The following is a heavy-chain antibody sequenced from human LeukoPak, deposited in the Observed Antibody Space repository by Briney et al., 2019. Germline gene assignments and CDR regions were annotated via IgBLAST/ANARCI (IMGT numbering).Heavy chain of an antibody. J-gene: IGHJ4*02. CDR3: ASEPLLNNCGGDCQNDY. Sequence: SETLSLTCTVSGGSISSYYWSWIRQPPGKGLEWIWYIYYSGSTNYNPSLKSRVTISVDTSKNQFSLKLSSVTAADTAVYYCASEPLLNNCGGDCQNDYWGQGTLVTVSS. V-gene: IGHV4-59*01. CDR2: IYYSGST. CDR1: GGSISSYY. D-gene: IGHD2-21*02.